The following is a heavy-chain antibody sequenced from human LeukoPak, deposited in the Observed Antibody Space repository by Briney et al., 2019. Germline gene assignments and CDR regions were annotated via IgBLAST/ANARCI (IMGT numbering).Heavy chain of an antibody. D-gene: IGHD2-2*01. Sequence: GGSLTLSWAASGFTVSSNYMSWVSQAPGKGLGWVSVAYSGGSTYYADSVKGRFTISRDNSKNTLYLQMNSLRAEDTAVYYCANHLACGSTSCPPFDSWGQGTLVTVSS. CDR2: AYSGGST. CDR3: ANHLACGSTSCPPFDS. V-gene: IGHV3-53*01. J-gene: IGHJ4*02. CDR1: GFTVSSNY.